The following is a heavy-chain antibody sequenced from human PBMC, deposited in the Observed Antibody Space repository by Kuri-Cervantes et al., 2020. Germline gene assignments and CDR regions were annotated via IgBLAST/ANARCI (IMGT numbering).Heavy chain of an antibody. J-gene: IGHJ1*01. V-gene: IGHV1-24*01. CDR1: GYTFTGYY. CDR3: ATPPGLVGATRLYFQH. Sequence: ASVKVSCKASGYTFTGYYMHWVRRAPGQGLEWMGGFDPEDGETIYAQKFQGRVTMTEDTSTDTAYMELSSLRSEDTAVYYCATPPGLVGATRLYFQHWGQGTLVTVSS. D-gene: IGHD1-26*01. CDR2: FDPEDGET.